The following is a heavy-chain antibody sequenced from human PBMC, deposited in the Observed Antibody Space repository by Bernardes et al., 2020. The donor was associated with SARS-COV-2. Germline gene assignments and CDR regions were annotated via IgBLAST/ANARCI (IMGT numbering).Heavy chain of an antibody. CDR1: GGSISSGGYY. V-gene: IGHV4-31*03. CDR2: IYYSGST. CDR3: SRAPASWGVQAFDI. J-gene: IGHJ3*02. D-gene: IGHD3-16*01. Sequence: SETLSLTCTVSGGSISSGGYYWSWSRQHPGKGLEWIGYIYYSGSTYYNPSLKSRVTISVDTSKNQFSLKLSSVTAADPAVYYCSRAPASWGVQAFDIWGQGTMVTVSS.